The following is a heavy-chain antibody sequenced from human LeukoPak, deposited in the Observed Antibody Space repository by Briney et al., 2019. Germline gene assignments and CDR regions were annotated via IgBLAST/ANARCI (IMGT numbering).Heavy chain of an antibody. D-gene: IGHD1-26*01. CDR3: VRTNGGTYYDY. CDR1: GFIFTDYD. V-gene: IGHV3-13*01. J-gene: IGHJ4*02. CDR2: FGIAGDT. Sequence: GGSLRLSCTASGFIFTDYDLHWVRQPPGKGLEWVSVFGIAGDTYYADSVKGRFTISRDVAKNSLYLQVNNLRAGDTAVYYCVRTNGGTYYDYWGQGTLVTVSS.